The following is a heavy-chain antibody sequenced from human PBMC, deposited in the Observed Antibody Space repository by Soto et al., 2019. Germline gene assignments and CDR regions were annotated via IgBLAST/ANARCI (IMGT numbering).Heavy chain of an antibody. CDR3: ARALRRSTVPRYYYYGMDV. Sequence: PSETLSLTCAVYGGSFSGYYWSWIRQPPGKGPEWIGEINHSGSTNYNPSLKSRVTISVDTSKNQFSLKLSSVTAADTAVYYCARALRRSTVPRYYYYGMDVWGQGTTVTVSS. D-gene: IGHD4-17*01. CDR2: INHSGST. V-gene: IGHV4-34*01. CDR1: GGSFSGYY. J-gene: IGHJ6*02.